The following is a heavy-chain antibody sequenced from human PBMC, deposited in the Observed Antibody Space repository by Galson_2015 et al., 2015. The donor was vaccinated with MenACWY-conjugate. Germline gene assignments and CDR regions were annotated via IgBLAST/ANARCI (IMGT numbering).Heavy chain of an antibody. Sequence: SLRLSCAASGFIFSSYAMTWVRQAQGKGLEWVSTISGSGGSTYYADSVKGRFTISRDNSKNTLYLQMNSLRAEDTAVYFCAKDDHDVAYCSGGTCEPRGWFDPWGQGTLVTVSS. D-gene: IGHD2-15*01. J-gene: IGHJ5*02. CDR1: GFIFSSYA. CDR3: AKDDHDVAYCSGGTCEPRGWFDP. V-gene: IGHV3-23*01. CDR2: ISGSGGST.